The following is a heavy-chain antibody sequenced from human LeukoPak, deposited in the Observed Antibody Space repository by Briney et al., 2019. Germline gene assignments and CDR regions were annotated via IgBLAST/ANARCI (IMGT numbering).Heavy chain of an antibody. CDR1: GFAFSGFA. CDR3: ARGRGGDYVPSRFDF. D-gene: IGHD4-17*01. CDR2: ISGSGGNT. Sequence: GGSLRLSCSASGFAFSGFAMGWVRQAQGKGLEWVSSISGSGGNTYYADSVEGRFTISRDNSKNTLSLQMNSLRGDDTALYYCARGRGGDYVPSRFDFWGQGTLVIVSS. J-gene: IGHJ4*02. V-gene: IGHV3-23*01.